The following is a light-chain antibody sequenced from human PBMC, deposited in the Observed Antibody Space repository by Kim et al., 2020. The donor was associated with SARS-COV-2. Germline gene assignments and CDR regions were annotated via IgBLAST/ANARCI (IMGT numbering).Light chain of an antibody. CDR1: HIGSKN. CDR3: QVWDSSTVV. V-gene: IGLV3-9*01. J-gene: IGLJ2*01. Sequence: VALGQTARITCGGNHIGSKNVHWYQQKPDQAPVLVIYKNNNRPSGIPERFSGSNSGNTATLTISRAQAGDEADYYCQVWDSSTVVFGGGTKLTVL. CDR2: KNN.